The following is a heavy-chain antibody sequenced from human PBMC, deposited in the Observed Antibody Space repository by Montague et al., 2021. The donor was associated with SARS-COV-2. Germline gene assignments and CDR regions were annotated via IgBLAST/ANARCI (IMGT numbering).Heavy chain of an antibody. J-gene: IGHJ4*02. D-gene: IGHD3-22*01. V-gene: IGHV4-34*01. Sequence: SETLSLTCAVYGGSFSDYFWTWIRQPPGKGLEWIGEINHRGTSNYNPSLKSRVSISVDTSKNQFPLYLGSVAAADTAVYYCARGRQHFNMIVVVMTGGEYYFDYWGQGTLVTASS. CDR2: INHRGTS. CDR1: GGSFSDYF. CDR3: ARGRQHFNMIVVVMTGGEYYFDY.